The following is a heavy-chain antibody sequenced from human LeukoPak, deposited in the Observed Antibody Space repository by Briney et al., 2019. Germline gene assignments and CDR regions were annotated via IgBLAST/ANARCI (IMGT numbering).Heavy chain of an antibody. Sequence: GRSLRLSCAASGFTFSSYGMHWVRQAPGKGLEWVAVISYDGSNKYYADSVKGRFTISRDNSKNTLYLQMNSLRAEDTAVYYCAKARSEGGSWFDPWGQGTLVTVSS. J-gene: IGHJ5*02. V-gene: IGHV3-30*18. D-gene: IGHD3-10*01. CDR1: GFTFSSYG. CDR2: ISYDGSNK. CDR3: AKARSEGGSWFDP.